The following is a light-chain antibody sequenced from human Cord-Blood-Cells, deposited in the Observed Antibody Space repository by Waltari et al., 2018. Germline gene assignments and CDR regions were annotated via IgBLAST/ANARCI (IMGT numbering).Light chain of an antibody. J-gene: IGLJ3*02. CDR1: SSNIGSNY. CDR2: RNN. Sequence: QSVLTQPPSASGTPGQRVTIPCSGSSSNIGSNYVYSYQQLPGTAPNLLIYRNNQRPSGVPDRFSGSKSGTSASLAISGLRSEDEADDYCAAWDDSLSGLWVFGGGTKLTVL. CDR3: AAWDDSLSGLWV. V-gene: IGLV1-47*01.